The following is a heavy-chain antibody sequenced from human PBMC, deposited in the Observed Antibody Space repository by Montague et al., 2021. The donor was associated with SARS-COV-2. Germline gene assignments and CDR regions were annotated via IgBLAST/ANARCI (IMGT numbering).Heavy chain of an antibody. V-gene: IGHV4-59*01. J-gene: IGHJ6*03. CDR1: GGSISSYY. CDR2: IYYSGST. CDR3: AKGPLGYYYYYMDV. Sequence: ETLSLTCTVSGGSISSYYWSWIRQPPGKGLEWIGYIYYSGSTNYNPSLKSRVTISVDTSKNQFSLKLSSVTAADTAVYYCAKGPLGYYYYYMDVWGKGTTVTVSS. D-gene: IGHD7-27*01.